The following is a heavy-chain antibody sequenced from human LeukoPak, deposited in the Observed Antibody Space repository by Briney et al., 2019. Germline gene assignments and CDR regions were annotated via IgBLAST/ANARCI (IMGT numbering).Heavy chain of an antibody. D-gene: IGHD3-10*01. CDR1: GYTFTSYD. Sequence: ASVKVSCKASGYTFTSYDINWVRQATGQGLEWMEWMNPNSGNTGYAQKFQGRVTMTRKTSISTAYMELSSLRPEATAVYDWAGGNHYYGSGSYSFDYWGQGTLVTVSS. CDR2: MNPNSGNT. CDR3: AGGNHYYGSGSYSFDY. J-gene: IGHJ4*02. V-gene: IGHV1-8*01.